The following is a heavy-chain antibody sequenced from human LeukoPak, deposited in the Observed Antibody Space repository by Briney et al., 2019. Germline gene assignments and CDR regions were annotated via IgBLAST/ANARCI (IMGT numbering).Heavy chain of an antibody. V-gene: IGHV1-18*04. Sequence: XXSFKASXYTFTIYGISWVGQAPGQGGERMGXXSAYNGNTNYAQKLQGRVTITTDTSTSTAYMELRSLRSDGTAVYYCARDRPRPYYYYGMDVWGKGTTVTVSS. CDR3: ARDRPRPYYYYGMDV. CDR1: XYTFTIYG. CDR2: XSAYNGNT. J-gene: IGHJ6*04.